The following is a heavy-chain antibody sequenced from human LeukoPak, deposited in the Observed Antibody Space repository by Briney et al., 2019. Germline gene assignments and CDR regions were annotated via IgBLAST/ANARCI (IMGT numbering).Heavy chain of an antibody. CDR1: GGSIRGGGYY. Sequence: SETLSLTCTVSGGSIRGGGYYWSWVRQHRGEGLEWIGYIYYSGRTYYNPSLKSRITISVDTSKNQFSLKLSSMTAADTAVYCCARDPVVPAATGGWRQGTLVTVSS. J-gene: IGHJ4*02. V-gene: IGHV4-31*03. CDR3: ARDPVVPAATGG. CDR2: IYYSGRT. D-gene: IGHD2-2*01.